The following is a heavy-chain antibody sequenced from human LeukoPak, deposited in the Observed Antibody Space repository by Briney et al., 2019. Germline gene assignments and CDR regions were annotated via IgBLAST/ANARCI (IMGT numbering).Heavy chain of an antibody. CDR2: IYYSGNT. CDR1: GGSISSSSYY. Sequence: SETLSLTCTVSGGSISSSSYYWGWIRQPPGKGLEWIGSIYYSGNTYYNPSLKSRITISVDTSKNQFSLKLSSVTAADTAVYYCARHLYCSSTSCSFDYWGQGTLVTVSS. J-gene: IGHJ4*02. D-gene: IGHD2-2*01. CDR3: ARHLYCSSTSCSFDY. V-gene: IGHV4-39*01.